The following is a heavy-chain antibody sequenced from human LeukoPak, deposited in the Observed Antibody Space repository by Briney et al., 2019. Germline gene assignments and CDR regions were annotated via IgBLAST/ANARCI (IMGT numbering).Heavy chain of an antibody. V-gene: IGHV4-61*02. CDR2: IYTSGST. J-gene: IGHJ4*02. D-gene: IGHD1-26*01. Sequence: SETLSLTCTLSGGSISSGSYYWSWIRQPAGKGLEWIGRIYTSGSTNYNPSLKSRVTISVDTSKNQFSLKLSSVTAADTAVYYCARRVGGRYYFDYWGQGTLVTVSS. CDR1: GGSISSGSYY. CDR3: ARRVGGRYYFDY.